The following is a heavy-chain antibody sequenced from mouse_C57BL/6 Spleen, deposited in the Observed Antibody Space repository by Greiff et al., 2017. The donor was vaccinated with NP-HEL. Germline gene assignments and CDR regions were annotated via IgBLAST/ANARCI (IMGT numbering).Heavy chain of an antibody. V-gene: IGHV1-55*01. J-gene: IGHJ2*01. CDR3: AREGTGLYYFDY. D-gene: IGHD3-3*01. CDR1: GYTFTSYW. CDR2: IYPGSGST. Sequence: VQLQQPGAELVKPGASVKMSCKASGYTFTSYWITWVKQRPGQGLEWIGDIYPGSGSTNYNEKFKSKATLTVDTSSSTAYMQLSSLTSEDSAVYYCAREGTGLYYFDYWGQGTTLTVSS.